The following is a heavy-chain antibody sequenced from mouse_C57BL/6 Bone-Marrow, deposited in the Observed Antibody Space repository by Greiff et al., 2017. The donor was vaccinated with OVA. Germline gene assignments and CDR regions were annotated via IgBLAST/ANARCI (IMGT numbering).Heavy chain of an antibody. CDR3: AREERPYDPWFAY. D-gene: IGHD2-3*01. Sequence: QVQLQQPGAELVRPGTSVKLSCKASGYTFTSYWMHWVKQRPGQGLEWIGVIDPSDSYTNYNQKFKGKATLTVDTSSSTAYMQLSSLTSEDSAVYYCAREERPYDPWFAYWGQGTLVTVSA. V-gene: IGHV1-59*01. CDR1: GYTFTSYW. CDR2: IDPSDSYT. J-gene: IGHJ3*01.